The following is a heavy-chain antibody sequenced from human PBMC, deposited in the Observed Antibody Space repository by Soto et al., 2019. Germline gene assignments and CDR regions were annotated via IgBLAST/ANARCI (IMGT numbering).Heavy chain of an antibody. J-gene: IGHJ4*02. Sequence: QVQLVQSGAEVKPPGASVKVSCKASGYTFTTFGISWVRQAPGQGLEWMGWTSTNNGDTYYAPRFQGRVTVTKDTSTRTAYMELRSLGSDDTAVYYCGREYCRGGRCYSPDYWGQGTLVTLSS. D-gene: IGHD2-15*01. V-gene: IGHV1-18*01. CDR3: GREYCRGGRCYSPDY. CDR2: TSTNNGDT. CDR1: GYTFTTFG.